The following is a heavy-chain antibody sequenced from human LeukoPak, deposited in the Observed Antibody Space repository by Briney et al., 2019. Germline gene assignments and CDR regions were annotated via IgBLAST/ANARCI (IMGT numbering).Heavy chain of an antibody. D-gene: IGHD3-22*01. J-gene: IGHJ4*02. CDR1: GYTFTSYY. Sequence: ASVKVSCKASGYTFTSYYMHWVRQAPGQGLEWVGIINPSGGSTSYAQKFQGRVTMTRDTSTSTVYMELSSLRSEDTAVYYCAREGYDSSGDVHFDYWGQGTLVTVSS. CDR3: AREGYDSSGDVHFDY. CDR2: INPSGGST. V-gene: IGHV1-46*01.